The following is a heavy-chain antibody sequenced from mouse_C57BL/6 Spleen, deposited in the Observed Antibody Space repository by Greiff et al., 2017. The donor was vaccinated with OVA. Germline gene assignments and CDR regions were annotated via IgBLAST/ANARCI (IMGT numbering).Heavy chain of an antibody. D-gene: IGHD2-5*01. CDR3: ARSPYYSNYGEPPFDY. CDR1: GYTFTSYW. Sequence: VQLQQPGAELVKPGASVKLSCKASGYTFTSYWMHWVKQRPGQGLEWIGMIHPNSGSTNYNEKFKSKATLTVDKSSSTAYMQLSSLTSEDSAVYYCARSPYYSNYGEPPFDYWGQGTTLTVSS. J-gene: IGHJ2*01. CDR2: IHPNSGST. V-gene: IGHV1-64*01.